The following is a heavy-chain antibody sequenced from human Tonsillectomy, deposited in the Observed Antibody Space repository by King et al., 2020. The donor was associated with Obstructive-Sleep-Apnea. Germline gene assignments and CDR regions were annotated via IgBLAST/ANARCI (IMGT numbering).Heavy chain of an antibody. Sequence: QLQESGPGLVKPSGTLSLTCAVSGGSISNINWWSWVRQPPGKGLEWIGEIYHSGSTNYNPSLKSRVTISVDKSKNQFSLKLSSVTAADTAVYYCARSIVAGYSYYGMDVWGQGTTVTVSS. CDR2: IYHSGST. CDR3: ARSIVAGYSYYGMDV. J-gene: IGHJ6*02. CDR1: GGSISNINW. V-gene: IGHV4-4*02. D-gene: IGHD6-19*01.